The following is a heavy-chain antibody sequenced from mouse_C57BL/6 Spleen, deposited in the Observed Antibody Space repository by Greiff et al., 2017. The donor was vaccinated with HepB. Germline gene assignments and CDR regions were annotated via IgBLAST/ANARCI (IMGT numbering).Heavy chain of an antibody. D-gene: IGHD3-3*01. CDR1: GYTFTSYW. J-gene: IGHJ4*01. CDR3: ARGGGLGAMDY. CDR2: IYPSDSET. V-gene: IGHV1-61*01. Sequence: QVQLQQPGAELVRPGSSVKLSCKASGYTFTSYWMDWVKQRPGQGLEWIGNIYPSDSETHYNQKFKDKATLTVDKSSSTAYMQLSSLTSEDSAVYYCARGGGLGAMDYWGQGTSVTVSS.